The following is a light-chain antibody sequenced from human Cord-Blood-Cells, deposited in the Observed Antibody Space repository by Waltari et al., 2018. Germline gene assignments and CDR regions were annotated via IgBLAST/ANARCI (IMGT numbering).Light chain of an antibody. V-gene: IGLV2-11*01. CDR1: SSDVGGYKN. CDR3: CSYAGSYTYV. J-gene: IGLJ1*01. Sequence: QSALTQPRSVSGSPGQSVTISCTGPSSDVGGYKNLSWYHQHPGKAPKLMIYDVSKRPSGVPDRFSGSKSGNTASLTISGLQAEDEADYYCCSYAGSYTYVFGTGTKVTVL. CDR2: DVS.